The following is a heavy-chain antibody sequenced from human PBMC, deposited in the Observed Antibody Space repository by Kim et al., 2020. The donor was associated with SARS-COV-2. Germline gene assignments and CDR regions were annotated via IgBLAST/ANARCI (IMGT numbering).Heavy chain of an antibody. CDR3: ARDRTAFDD. D-gene: IGHD1-1*01. J-gene: IGHJ4*02. CDR2: ISRSGSAI. Sequence: GGSLRLSCAVSGLTFSTTDMHWVRQAPGKGLEWIADISRSGSAIVYADSVKGRFTISRDEAKNSIFLQMNSLRDEDTAVYYCARDRTAFDDGGQGTLVTVLS. V-gene: IGHV3-48*02. CDR1: GLTFSTTD.